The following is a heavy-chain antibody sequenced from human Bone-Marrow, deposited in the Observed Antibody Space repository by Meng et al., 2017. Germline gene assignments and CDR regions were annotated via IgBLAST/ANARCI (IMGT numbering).Heavy chain of an antibody. Sequence: GSLRLSCTVSGGSISSYYWSWIRQPPGKGLEWIGYIYYSGSTNYNPSLKSRVTISVDTSKIQFSLKLSSVTAADTAVYYCARDLGGLTGVDWFDPWGQGTLVTVSS. CDR2: IYYSGST. J-gene: IGHJ5*02. D-gene: IGHD7-27*01. CDR3: ARDLGGLTGVDWFDP. V-gene: IGHV4-59*01. CDR1: GGSISSYY.